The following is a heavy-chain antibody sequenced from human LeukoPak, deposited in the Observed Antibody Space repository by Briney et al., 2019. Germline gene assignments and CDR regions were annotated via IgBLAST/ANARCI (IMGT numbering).Heavy chain of an antibody. D-gene: IGHD6-19*01. J-gene: IGHJ4*02. CDR2: ISYDRSNI. V-gene: IGHV3-30*18. Sequence: PGGSLRLSCAASGFTFSSYGMHWVRQAPGEGLEWVALISYDRSNIYYAKSVKGRFTVSRDNSKNTLYLQMNSLRAEDTALYYCAKDRAHGQWPPYYFDFWGQGALVTVSS. CDR3: AKDRAHGQWPPYYFDF. CDR1: GFTFSSYG.